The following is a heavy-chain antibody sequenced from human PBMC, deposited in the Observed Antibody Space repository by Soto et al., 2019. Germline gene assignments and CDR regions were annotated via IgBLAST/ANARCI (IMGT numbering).Heavy chain of an antibody. D-gene: IGHD5-12*01. Sequence: SQTLSLTCAISGDSVSSNSAAWNWIRQSPSRGLEWLGRTYYRSKWYNDYAVSVKSRITINPDTSKNQFSLQLNSVTPEDTAVYYCARGGYSGYDLRNDAFDIWGQGTMVTVSS. CDR3: ARGGYSGYDLRNDAFDI. CDR2: TYYRSKWYN. J-gene: IGHJ3*02. CDR1: GDSVSSNSAA. V-gene: IGHV6-1*01.